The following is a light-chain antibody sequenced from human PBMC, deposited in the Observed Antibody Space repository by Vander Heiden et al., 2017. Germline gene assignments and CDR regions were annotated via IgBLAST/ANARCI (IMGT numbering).Light chain of an antibody. Sequence: QSALTQPASVAGSPGQSTTISCTGSSGDIGSYHYVSWYQQHPGKAPKVIIYDVNHRPSGISNRFSGSRSGNTASLTISGLQAEDEADYYCCSYTSRSTLYVFGTGTKVTVL. CDR2: DVN. V-gene: IGLV2-14*01. CDR1: SGDIGSYHY. CDR3: CSYTSRSTLYV. J-gene: IGLJ1*01.